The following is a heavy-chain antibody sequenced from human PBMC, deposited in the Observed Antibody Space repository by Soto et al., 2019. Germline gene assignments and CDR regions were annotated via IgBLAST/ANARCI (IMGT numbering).Heavy chain of an antibody. V-gene: IGHV4-34*01. J-gene: IGHJ5*02. Sequence: QVQLQQWGAGLLKPSETLSLTCAVYGGSFSGYYWSWIRQPPGKGLEWIGEINHSGSTNYNPSLKGRVTISVETSKNQFSLKLSSVTAADTAVYYCARGRVNYYGSGSYFPNWFDPWGQGTLVTVSS. D-gene: IGHD3-10*01. CDR2: INHSGST. CDR1: GGSFSGYY. CDR3: ARGRVNYYGSGSYFPNWFDP.